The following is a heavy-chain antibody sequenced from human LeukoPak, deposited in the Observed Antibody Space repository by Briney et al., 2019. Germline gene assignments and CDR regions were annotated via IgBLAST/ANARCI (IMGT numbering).Heavy chain of an antibody. D-gene: IGHD4/OR15-4a*01. CDR2: ISGSGGST. J-gene: IGHJ4*02. V-gene: IGHV3-23*01. CDR1: GFTFSSYV. Sequence: GGALRLSCTASGFTFSSYVRTWVPRAPGKGLEWVSSISGSGGSTYYADSVKGRFTISRDNSKNTLYLQMNSLRAEDTAVYYCARRAGAYSHPYDYWGQGTLVTVSS. CDR3: ARRAGAYSHPYDY.